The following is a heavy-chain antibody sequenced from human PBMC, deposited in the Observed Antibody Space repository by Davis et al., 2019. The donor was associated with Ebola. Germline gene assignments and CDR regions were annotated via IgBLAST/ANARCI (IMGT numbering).Heavy chain of an antibody. CDR2: IQTYVDGATT. Sequence: GGSLRLSCRASGFIFSNDWMNWVRQAPGKGLEWVAHIQTYVDGATTDYNAAVKGRFTISRDDSQSTLYLQMNSLQTEDTAMYYCVAEGTLVRGVMVPWGQGTLVTVSS. V-gene: IGHV3-15*07. CDR1: GFIFSNDW. J-gene: IGHJ5*02. D-gene: IGHD3-10*01. CDR3: VAEGTLVRGVMVP.